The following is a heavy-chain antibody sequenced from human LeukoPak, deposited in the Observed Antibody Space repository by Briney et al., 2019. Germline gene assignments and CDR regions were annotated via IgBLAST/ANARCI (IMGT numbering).Heavy chain of an antibody. V-gene: IGHV3-30*03. J-gene: IGHJ5*02. CDR2: ISYDGSNK. CDR1: GFTFDDYG. D-gene: IGHD3-22*01. Sequence: SGGSLRLSCAASGFTFDDYGMNWVRQAPGKGLEWVAVISYDGSNKYYADSVKGRFTISRDNSKNTLYLQMNSLRAEDTAVYYCASGRSSGYWGPGGNNNWFDPWGQGTLVTVSS. CDR3: ASGRSSGYWGPGGNNNWFDP.